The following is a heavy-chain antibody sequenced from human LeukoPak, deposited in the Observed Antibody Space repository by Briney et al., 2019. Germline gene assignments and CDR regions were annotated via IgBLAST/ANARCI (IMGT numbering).Heavy chain of an antibody. J-gene: IGHJ4*02. CDR3: ARAHYYDSSGPRGYFDY. V-gene: IGHV4-34*01. Sequence: TSETLSLTCAVYGGSFSGYYWSWIRQPPGKGLEWIGEINHSGSTNYNPSLKSRVTISVDTSKNQFSLKLSSVTAADTAVYYCARAHYYDSSGPRGYFDYWGQGTLVTVSS. CDR2: INHSGST. CDR1: GGSFSGYY. D-gene: IGHD3-22*01.